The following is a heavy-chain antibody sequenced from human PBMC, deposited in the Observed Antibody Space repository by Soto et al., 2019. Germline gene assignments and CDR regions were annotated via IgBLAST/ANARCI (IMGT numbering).Heavy chain of an antibody. CDR3: AKESLFGVLRFLAAGEYYFDY. CDR2: IGGSGGST. Sequence: EVQLLESGGGLVQPGGSLRLSCAASGFTFSSYAMSWVRQAPGKGLEWVSAIGGSGGSTYYADSVKGRFTISRDNSKNTLYLQMNSLRAEDTAVYYCAKESLFGVLRFLAAGEYYFDYWGQGTLVTVSS. CDR1: GFTFSSYA. J-gene: IGHJ4*02. D-gene: IGHD3-3*01. V-gene: IGHV3-23*01.